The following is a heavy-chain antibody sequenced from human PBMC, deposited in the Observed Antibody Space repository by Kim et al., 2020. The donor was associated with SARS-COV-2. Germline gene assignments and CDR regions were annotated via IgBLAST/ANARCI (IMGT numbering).Heavy chain of an antibody. V-gene: IGHV3-33*01. D-gene: IGHD5-18*01. Sequence: TYYADSVKGRFIVSRDDSTNMLYLQLNNLRAEDSAVYYCARDSYRYDPWGRGTLVTVSS. J-gene: IGHJ5*02. CDR3: ARDSYRYDP. CDR2: T.